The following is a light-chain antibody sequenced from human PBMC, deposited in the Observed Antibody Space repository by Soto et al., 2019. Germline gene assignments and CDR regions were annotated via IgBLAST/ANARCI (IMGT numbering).Light chain of an antibody. V-gene: IGKV3-15*01. Sequence: EIVMTQSPATLSVSPGGSATLSCRASQHVSSNFAWYRQKHGQAPTLVIYRASTRANGLPARFSGSGSGTEFTLTISSLQSEDFAVYYCQRYNNWPYTFGQGTKLEIK. CDR2: RAS. CDR1: QHVSSN. J-gene: IGKJ2*01. CDR3: QRYNNWPYT.